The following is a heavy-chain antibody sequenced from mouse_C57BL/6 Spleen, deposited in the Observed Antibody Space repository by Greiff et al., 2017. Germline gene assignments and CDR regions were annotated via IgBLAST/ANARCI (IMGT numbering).Heavy chain of an antibody. Sequence: QVQLKESGAELARPGASVKLSCKASGYTFTSYGISWVKQRTGQGLEWIGEIYPRSGNTYYNEKFKGKATLTADKSSSTAYMELRSLTSEDSAVYFCARRDGQSAMDYWGQGTSVTVSS. J-gene: IGHJ4*01. D-gene: IGHD1-1*01. CDR1: GYTFTSYG. CDR3: ARRDGQSAMDY. CDR2: IYPRSGNT. V-gene: IGHV1-81*01.